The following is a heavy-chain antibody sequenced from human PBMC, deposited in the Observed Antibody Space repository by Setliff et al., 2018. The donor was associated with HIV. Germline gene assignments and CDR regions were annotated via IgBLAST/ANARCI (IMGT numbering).Heavy chain of an antibody. V-gene: IGHV4-31*03. CDR2: IYYSGST. CDR3: AREAMYYYDTSGHPQGFDY. D-gene: IGHD3-22*01. CDR1: GDSIGGAGFY. J-gene: IGHJ4*02. Sequence: LSLTCTVSGDSIGGAGFYWTWIRQLPGKGLEWIGSIYYSGSTYYNPSLKSRVTISLGTSRWQFSLTLNSVSAADTAVYFCAREAMYYYDTSGHPQGFDYWGQGTLVTVSS.